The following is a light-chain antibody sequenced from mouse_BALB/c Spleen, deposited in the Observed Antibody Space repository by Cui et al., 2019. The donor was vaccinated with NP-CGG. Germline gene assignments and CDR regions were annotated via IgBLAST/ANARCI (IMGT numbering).Light chain of an antibody. Sequence: QSGVTQVYALTTSPGETVTLTCRSSTGAVTTSNYANWVQEKPDHLFTGLIGGTNNRAPGVPARFSGSLIGDKAALTITGAQTEDEAIYFCALWYSNHWVFGGGTKLTVL. CDR2: GTN. CDR1: TGAVTTSNY. V-gene: IGLV1*01. CDR3: ALWYSNHWV. J-gene: IGLJ1*01.